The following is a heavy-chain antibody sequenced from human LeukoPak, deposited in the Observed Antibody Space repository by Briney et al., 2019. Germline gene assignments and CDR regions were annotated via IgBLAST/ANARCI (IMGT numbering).Heavy chain of an antibody. Sequence: ASVKVSCKASGYTFTGYYMHWVRQAPGQGLEWMGWINPNSGGTNYAQKFQGRVTMTRDASISTAYMELSRLRSDDTAVYYCARDRFGELPHENWGQGTLVTVSS. CDR3: ARDRFGELPHEN. D-gene: IGHD3-10*01. J-gene: IGHJ4*02. CDR2: INPNSGGT. V-gene: IGHV1-2*02. CDR1: GYTFTGYY.